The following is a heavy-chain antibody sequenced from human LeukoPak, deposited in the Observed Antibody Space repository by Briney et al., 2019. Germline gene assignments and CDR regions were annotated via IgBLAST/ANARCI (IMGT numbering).Heavy chain of an antibody. CDR3: ASGSILRGITSFAP. J-gene: IGHJ5*02. Sequence: SQTLSLTCTVSGVSTSSVGYYWTCIRQHPGKGLEWIAYIYYTGSTYYNPSLEGRVSISVNTSENQFSLNLTSVTAAHTAVYFCASGSILRGITSFAPWGEGSLVSVSS. CDR2: IYYTGST. CDR1: GVSTSSVGYY. V-gene: IGHV4-31*03. D-gene: IGHD3-10*01.